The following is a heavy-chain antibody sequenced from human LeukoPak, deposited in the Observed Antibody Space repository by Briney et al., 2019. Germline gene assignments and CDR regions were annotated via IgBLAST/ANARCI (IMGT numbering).Heavy chain of an antibody. J-gene: IGHJ5*02. V-gene: IGHV1-18*01. Sequence: ASVKVSCKASGGTFSSYAISWVRQAPGQGLEWLGWISCYTGNTNYAQKVQDRVTMTTDTSTNTSYMELRSLTSDDTAMYFCARDRRRGCDGYAPDRFDPWGQGTLVTVSS. CDR1: GGTFSSYA. CDR2: ISCYTGNT. D-gene: IGHD5-18*01. CDR3: ARDRRRGCDGYAPDRFDP.